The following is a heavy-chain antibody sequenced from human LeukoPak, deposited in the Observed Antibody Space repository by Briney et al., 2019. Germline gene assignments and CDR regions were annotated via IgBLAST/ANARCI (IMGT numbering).Heavy chain of an antibody. V-gene: IGHV4-38-2*01. CDR3: VRLLGY. D-gene: IGHD7-27*01. Sequence: SETLSLTCAVSGYSISSGYYWGWIRQPPGKGLEWIGSIYHSGSTYYNPSLKSRVTISVDTSKNQFSLKLSSVTAADTAVYYCVRLLGYWGQGTLVTVSS. CDR2: IYHSGST. CDR1: GYSISSGYY. J-gene: IGHJ4*02.